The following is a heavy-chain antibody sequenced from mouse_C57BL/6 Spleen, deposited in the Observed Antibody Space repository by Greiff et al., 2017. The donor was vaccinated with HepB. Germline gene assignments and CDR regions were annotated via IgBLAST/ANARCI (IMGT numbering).Heavy chain of an antibody. D-gene: IGHD2-3*01. CDR1: GYSITSGYY. Sequence: EVQLQESGPGLVKPSQSLSLTCSVTGYSITSGYYWNWMRQFPGNKLEWMGYISYDGSNNYNPSLKNRISITRDTSKNQFFLKLNSVTTEDTATYYCAREVYDGSWFAYWGQGTLVTVSA. J-gene: IGHJ3*01. CDR2: ISYDGSN. CDR3: AREVYDGSWFAY. V-gene: IGHV3-6*01.